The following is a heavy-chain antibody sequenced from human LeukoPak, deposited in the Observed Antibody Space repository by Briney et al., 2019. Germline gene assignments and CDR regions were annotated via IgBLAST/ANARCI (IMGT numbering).Heavy chain of an antibody. D-gene: IGHD2-2*02. CDR2: IYHSGST. CDR1: GGSISSSNW. Sequence: SGTLSLTCAVSGGSISSSNWWSWVRQPPGKGLEWIGEIYHSGSTNYNPSLKSRVTMSVDKSKNQFSLKLSSVTAADTAVYYCAKSVVPAAIGRFDYWGQGTLVTASS. J-gene: IGHJ4*02. CDR3: AKSVVPAAIGRFDY. V-gene: IGHV4-4*02.